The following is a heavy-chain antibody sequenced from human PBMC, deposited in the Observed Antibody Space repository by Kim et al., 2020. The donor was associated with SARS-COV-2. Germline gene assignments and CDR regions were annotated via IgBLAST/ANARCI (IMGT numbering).Heavy chain of an antibody. Sequence: GKTNYAQKLQGRVTVTTDTSTSTAYMELRSLRSDDTAVYYCARDLRGFDYWGQGTLVTVSS. CDR3: ARDLRGFDY. V-gene: IGHV1-18*01. CDR2: GKT. J-gene: IGHJ4*02.